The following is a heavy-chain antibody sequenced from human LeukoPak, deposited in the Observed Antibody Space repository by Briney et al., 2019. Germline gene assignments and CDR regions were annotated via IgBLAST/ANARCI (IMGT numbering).Heavy chain of an antibody. CDR3: ARGVRDILSGYYTDYYFYYMDV. CDR2: ISDDSNYI. J-gene: IGHJ6*03. Sequence: PGGSLRLSCAASGFTFSTYSGNWIRQAPGKGLEWVSSISDDSNYIFYADSVKGRFTISRDNAKNSLYLQMNSLRAEDTAVYYCARGVRDILSGYYTDYYFYYMDVWGKGTTVTVSS. CDR1: GFTFSTYS. D-gene: IGHD3-9*01. V-gene: IGHV3-21*01.